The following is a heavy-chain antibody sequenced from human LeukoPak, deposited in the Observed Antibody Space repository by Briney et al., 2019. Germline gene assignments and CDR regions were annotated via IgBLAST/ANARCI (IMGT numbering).Heavy chain of an antibody. Sequence: PGGALRLSCAASGFTFSSYYMSWVRQAPGRGLDWVSAIGGGGTPYYAASVKGRFTISRDNSKNTLYLQMNSLRAEDTAVYYCAKVDHGGSGWRDYFAQWGQGTLVTVSS. CDR3: AKVDHGGSGWRDYFAQ. J-gene: IGHJ4*02. D-gene: IGHD6-19*01. CDR1: GFTFSSYY. V-gene: IGHV3-23*01. CDR2: IGGGGTP.